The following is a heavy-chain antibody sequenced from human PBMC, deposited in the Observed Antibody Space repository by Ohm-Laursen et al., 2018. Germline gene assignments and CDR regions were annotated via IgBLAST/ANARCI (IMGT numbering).Heavy chain of an antibody. CDR3: ATSKWAHIAARVWGYFDL. D-gene: IGHD6-6*01. V-gene: IGHV1-69*06. CDR1: GGTFSSYA. CDR2: IIPIFGTA. J-gene: IGHJ2*01. Sequence: SSVKVSCKASGGTFSSYAISWVRQAPGQGLEWMGGIIPIFGTANYAQKFQGRVTITADKSTSTAYMELSSLRSEDTAVYYCATSKWAHIAARVWGYFDLWGRGTLVTVSS.